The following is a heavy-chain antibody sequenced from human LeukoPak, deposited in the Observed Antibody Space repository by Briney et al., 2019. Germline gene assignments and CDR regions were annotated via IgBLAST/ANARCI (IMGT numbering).Heavy chain of an antibody. CDR3: ARHHHCIVVSPGLNCYGLGAY. CDR2: ISNSGST. CDR1: GVSINNYQ. V-gene: IGHV4-59*08. J-gene: IGHJ4*02. Sequence: SETLSLTCTVSGVSINNYQWIWLRQPPGKGLVWIVYISNSGSTNYHPSLKSRLTISVDTSKNQLSLKWNSVTAADTAVYYCARHHHCIVVSPGLNCYGLGAYWGQGTLVTVSS. D-gene: IGHD2-21*01.